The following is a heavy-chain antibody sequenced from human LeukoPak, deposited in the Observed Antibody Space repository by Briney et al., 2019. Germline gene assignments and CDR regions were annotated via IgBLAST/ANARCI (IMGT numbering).Heavy chain of an antibody. CDR2: INPSGGST. D-gene: IGHD3-16*02. J-gene: IGHJ4*02. CDR1: GYTFTSYY. V-gene: IGHV1-46*01. CDR3: ARVGLRLGELSLYFDY. Sequence: ASVKVSCKASGYTFTSYYMHWVRQAPGQGPEWMGIINPSGGSTSYAQKFQGRVTMTRDTSTSTVYMELSSLRSEDTAVYYCARVGLRLGELSLYFDYWGQGTLVTVSS.